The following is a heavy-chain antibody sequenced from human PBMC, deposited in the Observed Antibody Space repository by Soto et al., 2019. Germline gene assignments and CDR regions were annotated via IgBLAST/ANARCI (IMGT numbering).Heavy chain of an antibody. Sequence: QITLNESGPTVVKPAETLTLSCTFSGFSLTTSGVGVGWIRQSPGKAPEWLALIYWDDDKRYSSSLKSRLTLAKDTSMIQVVLTMASVDPADTATYFCAHRILRTLFRWVTTTAVYFDFWGQGTPVVVSS. D-gene: IGHD3-3*01. CDR3: AHRILRTLFRWVTTTAVYFDF. CDR2: IYWDDDK. CDR1: GFSLTTSGVG. V-gene: IGHV2-5*02. J-gene: IGHJ4*02.